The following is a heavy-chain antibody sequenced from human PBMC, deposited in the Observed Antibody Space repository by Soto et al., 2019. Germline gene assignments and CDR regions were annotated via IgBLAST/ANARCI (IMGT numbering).Heavy chain of an antibody. D-gene: IGHD3-3*01. Sequence: QITLKESGPTLVKPTHTLTLTCTFSGFSLSTSGVGVGWIRQPPGEALEWLALIYWDDDKLYSPSLKSRLTITNDASKNQVVLTITTFGSVDTATYYCAHFLRSGYCNAQLFDFWGQGALVTVSS. V-gene: IGHV2-5*02. CDR2: IYWDDDK. CDR3: AHFLRSGYCNAQLFDF. J-gene: IGHJ4*02. CDR1: GFSLSTSGVG.